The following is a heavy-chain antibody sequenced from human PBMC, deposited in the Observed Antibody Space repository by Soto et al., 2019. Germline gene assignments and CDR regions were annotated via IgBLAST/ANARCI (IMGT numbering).Heavy chain of an antibody. CDR3: ARDWYMDY. V-gene: IGHV3-7*04. J-gene: IGHJ4*02. CDR1: GFTFSNHW. CDR2: IKQDGSEK. Sequence: DVQLVESGGGLVQPGESLRLSCAASGFTFSNHWINWIRQTPGRGLEWLAVIKQDGSEKYYVDSVKGRFTVSRYNAMNSAYLQMNSLRVDDAAVYYCARDWYMDYWGQGTLVTVSS. D-gene: IGHD1-20*01.